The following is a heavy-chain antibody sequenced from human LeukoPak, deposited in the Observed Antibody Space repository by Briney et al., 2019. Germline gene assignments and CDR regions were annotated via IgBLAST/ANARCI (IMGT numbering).Heavy chain of an antibody. V-gene: IGHV3-30*02. Sequence: GGSLRLSCAASGFTFSSYGMHWVRQAPGKGLEWVAFIRYDGSNKYYADSVKGRFTVSRDNSKNTLYLQMNSLRAEDTAVYYLAKKKIPLWLPNGRMPWFDPWGQGTLVTVSS. D-gene: IGHD5-18*01. CDR2: IRYDGSNK. J-gene: IGHJ5*02. CDR1: GFTFSSYG. CDR3: AKKKIPLWLPNGRMPWFDP.